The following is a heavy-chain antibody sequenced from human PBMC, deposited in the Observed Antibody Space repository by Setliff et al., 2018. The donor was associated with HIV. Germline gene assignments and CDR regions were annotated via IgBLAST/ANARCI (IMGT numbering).Heavy chain of an antibody. CDR3: ARRYHDASGFYNS. J-gene: IGHJ4*02. Sequence: SETLSLTCSVSGVSISGPIGITYYWDWLRQPPGKGLEWIGNIHYSRGSSYNASLKSRFTISLDTSKNHSSLKLSSVAAADTAVYYCARRYHDASGFYNSWGQGVLVTVSS. CDR2: IHYSRGS. V-gene: IGHV4-39*02. D-gene: IGHD1-1*01. CDR1: GVSISGPIGITYY.